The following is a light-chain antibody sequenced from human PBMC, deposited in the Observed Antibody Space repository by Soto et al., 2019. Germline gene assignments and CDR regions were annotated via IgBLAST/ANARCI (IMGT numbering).Light chain of an antibody. V-gene: IGKV1-27*01. CDR1: QDISNY. J-gene: IGKJ1*01. CDR2: GAS. CDR3: QNYYRAPWT. Sequence: DIQMTQSPSSLSASVGDRVTITCRASQDISNYLAWYQQKPGKVPKLLIYGASTLQTGVPSRFSGSGSVTDYTLTISSLQTEDVATYYCQNYYRAPWTFGQGTKVESK.